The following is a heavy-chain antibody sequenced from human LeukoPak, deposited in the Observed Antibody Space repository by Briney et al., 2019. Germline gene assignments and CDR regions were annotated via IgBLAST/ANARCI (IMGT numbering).Heavy chain of an antibody. Sequence: GGSLRLSCSASGFTFSSYAMHWVRQAPGKGLKYVSAISSNGGSTYYADSVKGRFTISRDNSKNTLYLQMSSLRAEDTAVYYCVKASGIAAAGTFDYWGQGTLVTVSS. J-gene: IGHJ4*02. CDR3: VKASGIAAAGTFDY. D-gene: IGHD6-13*01. CDR1: GFTFSSYA. CDR2: ISSNGGST. V-gene: IGHV3-64D*06.